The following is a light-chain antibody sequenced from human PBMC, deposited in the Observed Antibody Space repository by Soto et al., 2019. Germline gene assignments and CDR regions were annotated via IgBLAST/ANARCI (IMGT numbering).Light chain of an antibody. Sequence: DIQMTQSPSSLSASVGDRVTITCRSSQSISSYLNWYQHKPGKAPKLLIYAASSLQSGVPSRFSGSGSGTDFTLTISSLQPEDFATYYCQQSYIIPMYTFGQGTKLEIK. CDR3: QQSYIIPMYT. CDR1: QSISSY. V-gene: IGKV1-39*01. CDR2: AAS. J-gene: IGKJ2*01.